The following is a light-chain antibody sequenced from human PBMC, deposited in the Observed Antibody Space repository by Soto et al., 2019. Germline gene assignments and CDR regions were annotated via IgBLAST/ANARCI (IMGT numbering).Light chain of an antibody. Sequence: EIVFTQSPATLSLSPGETATPSYRASQSVSNRLAWYQQKPGQATRLLVYDTLQSGVPSRFSGIGSGTDCTITISRLEQEDGTVYYGQQFGSSTPTFGPGTKVDIK. CDR3: QQFGSSTPT. J-gene: IGKJ3*01. CDR2: DT. V-gene: IGKV3-20*01. CDR1: QSVSNR.